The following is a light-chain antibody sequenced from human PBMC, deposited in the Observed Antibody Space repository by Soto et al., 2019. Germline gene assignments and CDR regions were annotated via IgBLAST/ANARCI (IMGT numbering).Light chain of an antibody. Sequence: QSELTRPASGSGAPGQSSSISCTGTSSDVGGYNYVSWYQQHPGKAPKLMIYDVSNRPSGVSNRFSGSKSGNTASLTISGLQAEDEADYYCSSYTSSSTQVFGTGTKVTVL. CDR3: SSYTSSSTQV. V-gene: IGLV2-14*01. CDR2: DVS. CDR1: SSDVGGYNY. J-gene: IGLJ1*01.